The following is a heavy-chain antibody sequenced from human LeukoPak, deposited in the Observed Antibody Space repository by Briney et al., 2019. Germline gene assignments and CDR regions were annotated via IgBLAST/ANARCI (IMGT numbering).Heavy chain of an antibody. V-gene: IGHV3-21*01. CDR1: GFTFSSYS. Sequence: GGSLRLSCAASGFTFSSYSMNWVRQAPGKGLEWVSSISSSSSYIYYADPVKGRFTISRDNAKNSLYLQMNSLRAEDTAVYYCARVFNGDYVYWGQGTLVTVSS. D-gene: IGHD4-17*01. CDR2: ISSSSSYI. J-gene: IGHJ4*02. CDR3: ARVFNGDYVY.